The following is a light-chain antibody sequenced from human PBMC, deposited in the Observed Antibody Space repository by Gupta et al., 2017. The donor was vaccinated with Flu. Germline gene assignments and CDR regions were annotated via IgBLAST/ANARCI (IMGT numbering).Light chain of an antibody. J-gene: IGLJ3*02. Sequence: QSLLTQPPSTSGTPGQTVTISCSGTKSNIENGPTNCYRHVPGPAHTRLIFNTDQRPSGVPGLFAGCNAGKSDTPAIRGLPSQDEADDASAGWGDRLNGWEFGGGTKLTVL. CDR1: KSNIENGP. CDR3: AGWGDRLNGWE. CDR2: NTD. V-gene: IGLV1-44*01.